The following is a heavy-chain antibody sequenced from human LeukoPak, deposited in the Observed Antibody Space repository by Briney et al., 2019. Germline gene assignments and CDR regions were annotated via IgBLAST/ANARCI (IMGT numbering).Heavy chain of an antibody. V-gene: IGHV4-39*01. D-gene: IGHD3-10*01. CDR2: IYYSGST. J-gene: IGHJ4*02. Sequence: SETLSLTCAVSGGSINSSSSHYWGWIRQPPKKGLVWIGSIYYSGSTYHNPSLKSRVTISVDTSKNQFSLKLSSVTAADTAVYYCARLPMAMGVFDYWGQGTLVTVSS. CDR1: GGSINSSSSHY. CDR3: ARLPMAMGVFDY.